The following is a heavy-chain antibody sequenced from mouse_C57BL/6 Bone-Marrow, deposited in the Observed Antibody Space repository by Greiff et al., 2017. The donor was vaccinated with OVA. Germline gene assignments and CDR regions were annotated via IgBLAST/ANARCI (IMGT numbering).Heavy chain of an antibody. CDR3: AIEGYAGYYVYYFGY. V-gene: IGHV1-55*01. Sequence: QVQLQQPGAELVKPGASVKMSCKASGYTFTSYWITWVKQRPGQGLEWIGDIYPGSGSTNYNEKFKSKATLTVDTSSSTAYMQPSSLTSEDSAVYYCAIEGYAGYYVYYFGYWGQGTTLTVSS. D-gene: IGHD2-3*01. CDR2: IYPGSGST. J-gene: IGHJ2*01. CDR1: GYTFTSYW.